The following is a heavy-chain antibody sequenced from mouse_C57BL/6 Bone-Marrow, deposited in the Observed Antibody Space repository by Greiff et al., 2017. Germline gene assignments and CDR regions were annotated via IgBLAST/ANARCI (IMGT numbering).Heavy chain of an antibody. D-gene: IGHD2-4*01. CDR3: ARDDYDFDY. Sequence: EVKLMESGGDLVKPGGSLKLSCAASGFTFSSYGMSWVRQTPDKRLEWVATISSGGSYTYYPDSVKGRFTISRDNAKNTLYLQMSSLKSEDTAMYYCARDDYDFDYWGQGTTLTVSS. CDR1: GFTFSSYG. J-gene: IGHJ2*01. V-gene: IGHV5-6*01. CDR2: ISSGGSYT.